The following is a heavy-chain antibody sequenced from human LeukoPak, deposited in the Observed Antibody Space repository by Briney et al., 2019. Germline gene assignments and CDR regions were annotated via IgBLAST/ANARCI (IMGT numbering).Heavy chain of an antibody. D-gene: IGHD3-3*01. J-gene: IGHJ4*02. CDR1: GGSFSGYY. CDR3: ARRSSSRAYYDFWSGYSIFDY. V-gene: IGHV4-34*01. CDR2: INHSGST. Sequence: SETLSLTCSVYGGSFSGYYWSWIRQPPGKGLEWIGEINHSGSTNYNPSLKSRVTISVDTSKNQFSLKLSSVTAADTAVYYCARRSSSRAYYDFWSGYSIFDYWGQGTLVTVSS.